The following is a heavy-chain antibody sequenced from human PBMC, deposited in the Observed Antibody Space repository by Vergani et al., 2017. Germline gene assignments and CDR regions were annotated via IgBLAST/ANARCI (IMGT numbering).Heavy chain of an antibody. CDR1: GGSISSGSYY. D-gene: IGHD1/OR15-1a*01. Sequence: QVQLQESGPGLVRPSQTLSLTCTVSGGSISSGSYYWSWFRQPAGKGLEWIGRFYTGGGTSYNPSLKSRVTISVDTSKNQFSVQLSSVTAADSAVYYCARDPLYGTTWPILLLDVDVWGQGTTVTVSS. V-gene: IGHV4-61*02. J-gene: IGHJ6*02. CDR2: FYTGGGT. CDR3: ARDPLYGTTWPILLLDVDV.